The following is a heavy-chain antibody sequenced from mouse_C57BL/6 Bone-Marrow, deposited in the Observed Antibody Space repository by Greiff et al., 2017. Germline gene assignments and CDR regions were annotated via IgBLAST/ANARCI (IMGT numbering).Heavy chain of an antibody. CDR3: TRVFYDYDEGAMDY. CDR2: ISSGGDYI. D-gene: IGHD2-4*01. J-gene: IGHJ4*01. Sequence: EVQLVESGEGLVKPGGSLKLSCAASGFTFSSYAMSWVRQTPEKRLAWVAYISSGGDYIYYADTVKGRFTLSRDNARNTLYLQKSSLKSEDTAMYYCTRVFYDYDEGAMDYWGQGTSVTVSS. CDR1: GFTFSSYA. V-gene: IGHV5-9-1*02.